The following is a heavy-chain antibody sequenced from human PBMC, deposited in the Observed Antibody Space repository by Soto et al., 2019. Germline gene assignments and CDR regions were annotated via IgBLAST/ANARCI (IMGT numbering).Heavy chain of an antibody. CDR1: GYTFTGYY. V-gene: IGHV1-2*04. D-gene: IGHD2-21*02. CDR3: ARSHGGNSGTHSDY. CDR2: INPNSGGT. J-gene: IGHJ4*02. Sequence: ASVKVSCKASGYTFTGYYMHWVRQAPGQGLEWMGWINPNSGGTNYAQKFQGWVTMTRDTSISTAYMELSRLRSDDTAVYYCARSHGGNSGTHSDYWGQGTLVTLSS.